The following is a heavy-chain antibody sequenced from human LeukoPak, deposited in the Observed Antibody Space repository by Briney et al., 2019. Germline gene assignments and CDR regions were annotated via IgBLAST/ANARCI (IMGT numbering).Heavy chain of an antibody. V-gene: IGHV3-23*01. D-gene: IGHD2-15*01. CDR3: AKGRTGSCYSSVDY. CDR2: ICGGGGAS. Sequence: GGSPRLSCAVSGFSFSTYAMYWVRQAPGKGLEWVSAICGGGGASYYADSVKGRFTISRDNSQNTLYLQMDSLRAEDTALYYCAKGRTGSCYSSVDYWGQGSLVTVSS. CDR1: GFSFSTYA. J-gene: IGHJ4*02.